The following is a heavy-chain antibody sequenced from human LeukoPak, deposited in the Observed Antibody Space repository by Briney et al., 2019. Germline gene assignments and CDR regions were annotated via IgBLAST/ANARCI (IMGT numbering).Heavy chain of an antibody. CDR2: ISYDGSNK. V-gene: IGHV3-30*18. CDR1: GFTFSSYG. J-gene: IGHJ6*02. Sequence: GGSLRLSCAASGFTFSSYGMHWVRQAPGKGLEWVAVISYDGSNKYYADSVKGRCTISRDNSKNTLYLQMNSLRAEDTAVYYCANTDASYYYGMDVWGQGTTVTVSS. CDR3: ANTDASYYYGMDV.